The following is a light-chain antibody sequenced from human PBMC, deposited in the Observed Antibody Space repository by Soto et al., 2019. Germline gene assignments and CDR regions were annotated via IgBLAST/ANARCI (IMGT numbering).Light chain of an antibody. J-gene: IGLJ3*02. CDR3: AAWDDSLSGLV. CDR2: SNN. CDR1: SSNVGSNS. V-gene: IGLV1-47*02. Sequence: QSVLTQPPSASGTPGQRVTISCSGGSSNVGSNSVYWYQQLPGTAPKLLIYSNNQRPSGVPDRFSGSKSGTSASLAISGLRSEDEADYYCAAWDDSLSGLVFGGGTKLTVL.